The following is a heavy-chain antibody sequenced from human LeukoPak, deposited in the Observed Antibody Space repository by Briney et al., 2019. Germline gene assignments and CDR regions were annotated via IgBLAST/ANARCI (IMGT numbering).Heavy chain of an antibody. CDR2: INHSGST. Sequence: PSETLSLTCAVYGGSFSGYYWSWIRQPPGKGLEWIGEINHSGSTNYNPSLKSRVTISVDTSKNQFSLKLSSVTAADTAVYYCASNSGLSYYYYGMDVWGQGTTVTVSS. J-gene: IGHJ6*02. V-gene: IGHV4-34*01. CDR1: GGSFSGYY. CDR3: ASNSGLSYYYYGMDV. D-gene: IGHD6-19*01.